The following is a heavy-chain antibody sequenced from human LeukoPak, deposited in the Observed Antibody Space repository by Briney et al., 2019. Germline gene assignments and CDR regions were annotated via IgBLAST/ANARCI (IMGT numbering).Heavy chain of an antibody. CDR1: GFTFSDFY. CDR2: TRNKANSYIT. V-gene: IGHV3-72*01. Sequence: GGSLRLSCAASGFTFSDFYMDWVRQAPGKGLEWVGRTRNKANSYITEYAASVKGRFTISRDDSKNSLYLQMNSLKTEDTAVYYCAREAKRITLLRGVLTPRGYYYMDVWGKGTTVTVSS. CDR3: AREAKRITLLRGVLTPRGYYYMDV. J-gene: IGHJ6*03. D-gene: IGHD3-10*01.